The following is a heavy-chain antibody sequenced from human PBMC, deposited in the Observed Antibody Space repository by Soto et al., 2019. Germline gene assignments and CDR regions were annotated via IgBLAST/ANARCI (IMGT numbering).Heavy chain of an antibody. CDR2: ISGSGGST. D-gene: IGHD1-26*01. V-gene: IGHV3-23*01. CDR3: ANIVGATRPGPFDY. Sequence: GGSLRLSCAASGFTFSSYAMIWVRQAPGKGLEWVSAISGSGGSTYYADSVKGRFTISRDNSKNTLYLQMNSLRAEDTAVYYCANIVGATRPGPFDYWGQGTLVTVSS. CDR1: GFTFSSYA. J-gene: IGHJ4*02.